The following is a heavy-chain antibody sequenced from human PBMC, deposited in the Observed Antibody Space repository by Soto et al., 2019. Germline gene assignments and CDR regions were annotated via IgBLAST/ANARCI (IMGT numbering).Heavy chain of an antibody. Sequence: SETLSLTCTVSGGSINTVNYFWSWIRQSPDKGLEWIGHIYNGGTTYNNPSLTSRVTISVDTSNNQFSLKLSSVTAADTAVYYCARGVEIVATSFDYWGQGTLVTVSS. D-gene: IGHD5-12*01. CDR1: GGSINTVNYF. J-gene: IGHJ4*02. CDR3: ARGVEIVATSFDY. V-gene: IGHV4-30-4*01. CDR2: IYNGGTT.